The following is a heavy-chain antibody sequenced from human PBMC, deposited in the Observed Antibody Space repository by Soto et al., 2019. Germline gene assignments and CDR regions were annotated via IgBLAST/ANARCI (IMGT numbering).Heavy chain of an antibody. CDR1: GFTFSSYA. CDR2: ISYDGSNK. V-gene: IGHV3-30-3*01. D-gene: IGHD2-2*01. J-gene: IGHJ4*02. CDR3: ASFWDCSSTSCYATIPLDY. Sequence: VGSLRLSCAASGFTFSSYAMHWVRQAPGKGLEWVAVISYDGSNKYYADSVKGRFTISRDNSKNTLYLQMNSLRAENTAVYYCASFWDCSSTSCYATIPLDYWGQGTLVTVSS.